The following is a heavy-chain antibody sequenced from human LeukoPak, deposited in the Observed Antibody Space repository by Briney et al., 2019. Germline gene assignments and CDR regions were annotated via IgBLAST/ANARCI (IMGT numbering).Heavy chain of an antibody. J-gene: IGHJ6*03. CDR3: ARDGVPAATNYYYYYYMDV. CDR1: GFTFSGYS. CDR2: ISSSSSYI. D-gene: IGHD2-2*01. Sequence: VGSLRLSCAASGFTFSGYSMNWVRQAPGKGLEWVSSISSSSSYIYYADSVKGRFTISRDNAKNSLYLQMNSLRAEDTAVYYCARDGVPAATNYYYYYYMDVWGKGTTVTVSS. V-gene: IGHV3-21*01.